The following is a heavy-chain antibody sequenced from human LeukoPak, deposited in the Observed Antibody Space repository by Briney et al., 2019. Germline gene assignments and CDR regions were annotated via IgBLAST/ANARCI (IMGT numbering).Heavy chain of an antibody. Sequence: GDSLKISCKGSGYIFNSYWIGWVRQMPGKGLEWMGIIYPGDSGTKYSPSFQGHVTISADKSISTAYLQWSSLKASDTAMYYCARHTIFEGPMDYWGQGTLVTVSS. D-gene: IGHD3-3*01. V-gene: IGHV5-51*01. CDR3: ARHTIFEGPMDY. CDR1: GYIFNSYW. CDR2: IYPGDSGT. J-gene: IGHJ4*02.